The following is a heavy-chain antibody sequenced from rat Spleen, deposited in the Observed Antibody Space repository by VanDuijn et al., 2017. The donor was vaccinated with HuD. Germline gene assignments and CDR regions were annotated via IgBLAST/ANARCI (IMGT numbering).Heavy chain of an antibody. V-gene: IGHV5-27*01. D-gene: IGHD1-10*01. CDR1: GFTFSNYY. CDR3: SFPGITTTSAY. CDR2: ISTAGSNT. Sequence: EVQLVQSGGGSVQPGRSLKLSCAASGFTFSNYYMVWIRQAPTRGLEWVAYISTAGSNTFYRDSVKGRFTISRDNAKSTLYLQMDSLRSEDTATYYCSFPGITTTSAYWGQGTLVTVSS. J-gene: IGHJ3*01.